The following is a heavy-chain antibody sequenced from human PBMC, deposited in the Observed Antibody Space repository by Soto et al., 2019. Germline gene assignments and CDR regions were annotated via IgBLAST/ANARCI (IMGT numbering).Heavy chain of an antibody. Sequence: AAAVKVACKASGYTFSIHAMDWVRQAPGKSLEWMGWIHGGTGQTKHSHRFQDRVSITRDTSASTAYMELSSLRSEDTAVYYCARGKGMEENYYYYGLDIWGQGTTVTVSS. CDR3: ARGKGMEENYYYYGLDI. CDR2: IHGGTGQT. CDR1: GYTFSIHA. V-gene: IGHV1-3*01. D-gene: IGHD1-1*01. J-gene: IGHJ6*02.